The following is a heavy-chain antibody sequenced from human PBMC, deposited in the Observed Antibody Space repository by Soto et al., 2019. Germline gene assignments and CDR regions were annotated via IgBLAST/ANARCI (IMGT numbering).Heavy chain of an antibody. CDR2: ISSSGSTI. J-gene: IGHJ5*02. CDR1: GFTFSSYE. CDR3: ARSSGYNWFDP. Sequence: GGSLRLSCAASGFTFSSYEMSWVRQAPGKGLEWVSYISSSGSTIYYADSVKGRFTISRDNAKNSLYLQMNSLRAEDTAVYYCARSSGYNWFDPWGQGTLVTVSS. V-gene: IGHV3-48*03. D-gene: IGHD3-22*01.